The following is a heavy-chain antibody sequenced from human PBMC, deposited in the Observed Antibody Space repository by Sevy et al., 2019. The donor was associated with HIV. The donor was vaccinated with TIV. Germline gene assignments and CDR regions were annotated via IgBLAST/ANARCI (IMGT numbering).Heavy chain of an antibody. CDR1: GGSFSGYY. V-gene: IGHV4-34*01. Sequence: SETLSLTCAVYGGSFSGYYWSWIRQPPGKGLEWIGEINHSGSTNYNPSHKSRVTISVDTSKNQFSLKLSSVTAADTAVYYCARGPSYSSSWYGVDYWGQGTLVTVSS. CDR2: INHSGST. CDR3: ARGPSYSSSWYGVDY. J-gene: IGHJ4*02. D-gene: IGHD6-13*01.